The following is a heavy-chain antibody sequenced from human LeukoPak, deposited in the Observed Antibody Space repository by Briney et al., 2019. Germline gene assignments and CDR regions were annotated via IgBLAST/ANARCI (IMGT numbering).Heavy chain of an antibody. CDR1: GFTFSSYG. CDR3: AKDLGSYPILDY. D-gene: IGHD1-26*01. Sequence: PGRSLRLSCAASGFTFSSYGMHWVRQAPGKGLEWVAVISYDGSNKYYADSVKGRFTISRDNSKNTLYLQMNSLRAEDTAVYYCAKDLGSYPILDYWGQGTLVTVSS. CDR2: ISYDGSNK. J-gene: IGHJ4*02. V-gene: IGHV3-30*18.